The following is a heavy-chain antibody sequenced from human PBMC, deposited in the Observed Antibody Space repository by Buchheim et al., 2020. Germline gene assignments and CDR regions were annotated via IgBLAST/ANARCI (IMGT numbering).Heavy chain of an antibody. CDR3: ARVEITIFGVVIIGNDY. CDR2: ISSSSSTI. J-gene: IGHJ4*02. D-gene: IGHD3-3*01. Sequence: EVQLVESGGGLVQPGGSLRLSCAASGFTFSSYSMNWVRQAPGKGLEWVSYISSSSSTIYYADSVKGRFTISRDNAKNSLYLQMNSLRAEDTAVYYCARVEITIFGVVIIGNDYWGQGTL. V-gene: IGHV3-48*01. CDR1: GFTFSSYS.